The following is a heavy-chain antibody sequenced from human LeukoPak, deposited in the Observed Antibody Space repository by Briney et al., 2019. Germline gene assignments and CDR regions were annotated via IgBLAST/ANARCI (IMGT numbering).Heavy chain of an antibody. CDR3: ARGRVGATTFDY. D-gene: IGHD1-26*01. J-gene: IGHJ4*02. V-gene: IGHV4-34*01. CDR1: GGSFSGYY. Sequence: PSETLSLTCAVYGGSFSGYYWSWIRQPPGKGLEWIGEINHSGSTNYNPSLKSRVTISVDTSKNQFSLKLSSVTAADTAVYYCARGRVGATTFDYWGQGTLVTVSS. CDR2: INHSGST.